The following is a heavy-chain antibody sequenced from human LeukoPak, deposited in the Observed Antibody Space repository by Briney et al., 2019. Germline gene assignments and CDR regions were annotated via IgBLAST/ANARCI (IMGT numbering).Heavy chain of an antibody. V-gene: IGHV3-11*06. Sequence: PGGSLRLSCSASGFSISDYYMGWIRQGPGKGLEWLSYISGGSEYISYADSVKGRFTISRDNSKNTLYLQMNSLRAEDTAVYYCANESHRGKVGSDSDYWGQGTLVTVSS. CDR1: GFSISDYY. J-gene: IGHJ4*02. CDR2: ISGGSEYI. CDR3: ANESHRGKVGSDSDY. D-gene: IGHD4-23*01.